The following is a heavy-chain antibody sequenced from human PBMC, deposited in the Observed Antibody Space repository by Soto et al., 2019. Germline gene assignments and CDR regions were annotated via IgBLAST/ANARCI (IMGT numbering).Heavy chain of an antibody. D-gene: IGHD6-19*01. J-gene: IGHJ4*02. CDR2: ISGSGGST. CDR3: AKDRAAVAGRGDFFDY. Sequence: VQLLESGGGLVQPGGSLRLSCAASGFTFSSYAMSWVRQAPGKGLEWVSAISGSGGSTYYADSVKGRFTISRDNSKNTLYLQMNSLRAEDTAIYYCAKDRAAVAGRGDFFDYWGQGTLVTVSS. CDR1: GFTFSSYA. V-gene: IGHV3-23*01.